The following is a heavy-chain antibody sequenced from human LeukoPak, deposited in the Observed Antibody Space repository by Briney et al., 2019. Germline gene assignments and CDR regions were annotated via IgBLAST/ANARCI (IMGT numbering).Heavy chain of an antibody. D-gene: IGHD2-2*01. CDR2: TYYRSTWYN. Sequence: SQTLSLTCAISGDSVSSDSVTWDWIRQSPSRGLEWLGRTYYRSTWYNDYAVSVRGRITVNPDTSKNQFSLHLNSVTPEDTAVYYCARRLTQYDCFDPWGQGILVTVSS. J-gene: IGHJ5*02. CDR3: ARRLTQYDCFDP. CDR1: GDSVSSDSVT. V-gene: IGHV6-1*01.